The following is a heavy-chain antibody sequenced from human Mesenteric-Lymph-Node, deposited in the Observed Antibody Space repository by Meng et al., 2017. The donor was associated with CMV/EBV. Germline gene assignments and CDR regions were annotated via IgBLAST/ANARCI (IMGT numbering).Heavy chain of an antibody. CDR1: GFTISNYD. V-gene: IGHV3-48*03. J-gene: IGHJ2*01. D-gene: IGHD2-2*03. CDR2: MSSYTTTT. Sequence: GESLKISCAASGFTISNYDMGWVRQAPGKGLEWVSYMSSYTTTTYYADSVKGRFTISRDNADNSLYLQMYSLRAEDTALYYCARAIGYCTSTSCLWYFDVWGRGTLVTVSS. CDR3: ARAIGYCTSTSCLWYFDV.